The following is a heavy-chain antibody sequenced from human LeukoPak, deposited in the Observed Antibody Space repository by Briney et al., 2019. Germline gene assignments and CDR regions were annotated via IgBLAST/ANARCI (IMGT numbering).Heavy chain of an antibody. CDR1: GGTFSSYA. CDR2: IIPIFGRA. D-gene: IGHD3-3*01. CDR3: ASCPFYDFWSGYYHFDY. J-gene: IGHJ4*02. V-gene: IGHV1-69*13. Sequence: GASVKVSCKASGGTFSSYAISWVRQAPGQGLEWMGGIIPIFGRANYAQKFQGRVTITADESTSTAYMELSSLRSEDTAVYYCASCPFYDFWSGYYHFDYWGQGTLVTVSS.